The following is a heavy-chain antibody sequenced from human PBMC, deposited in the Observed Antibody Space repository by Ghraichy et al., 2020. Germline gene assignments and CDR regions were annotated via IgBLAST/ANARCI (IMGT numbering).Heavy chain of an antibody. CDR2: IGLAVDT. CDR1: GFTLSEYD. V-gene: IGHV3-13*01. Sequence: GGSLRLSCAASGFTLSEYDLHWVRQRTGKGLEWVSAIGLAVDTYYAASVKGRFTISREHAKNSLYLQLHSLRVGDTAVYYCARDKYGMDVWGRGTTVTVS. CDR3: ARDKYGMDV. J-gene: IGHJ6*02.